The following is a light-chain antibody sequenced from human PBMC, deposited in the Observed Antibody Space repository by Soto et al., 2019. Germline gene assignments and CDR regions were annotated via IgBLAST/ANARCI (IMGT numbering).Light chain of an antibody. CDR3: QQYGSSPWT. CDR1: QSVSSSY. J-gene: IGKJ1*01. V-gene: IGKV3-20*01. Sequence: EIVLTQSPGTLSLSPGERATLSCRASQSVSSSYLAWYQQKPGQAPRLLIYGASSTATGIPDRCSGSGSGTDFPLTSSRLGPEDFAVYYCQQYGSSPWTFGQGTKVEIK. CDR2: GAS.